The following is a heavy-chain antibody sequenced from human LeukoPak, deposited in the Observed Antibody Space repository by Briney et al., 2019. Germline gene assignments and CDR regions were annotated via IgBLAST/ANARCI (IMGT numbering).Heavy chain of an antibody. J-gene: IGHJ3*02. Sequence: SETLSLTCTVSGYSISSGYYWGWIRQPPGKGLEWIGSIYHSGSTYYNPSLKSRVTISVDTSKNQFSLKLSSVTAADTAVYYCARHLNAFDIWGQGTMLTVSS. V-gene: IGHV4-38-2*02. CDR3: ARHLNAFDI. CDR1: GYSISSGYY. CDR2: IYHSGST.